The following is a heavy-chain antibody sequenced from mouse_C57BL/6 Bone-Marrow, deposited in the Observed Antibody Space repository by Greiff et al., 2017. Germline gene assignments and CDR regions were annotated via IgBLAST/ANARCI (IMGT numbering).Heavy chain of an antibody. CDR3: TREGVYYPYYCDY. CDR2: ISSGGDYI. J-gene: IGHJ2*01. CDR1: GFTFSSYA. D-gene: IGHD1-1*02. V-gene: IGHV5-9-1*02. Sequence: EVKVVESGEGLVKPGGSLKLSCAASGFTFSSYAMSWVRQTPEKRLEWVAYISSGGDYIYYADTVKGRFTISRDNARNTLYLQMSSLKSEDTAMYYCTREGVYYPYYCDYWGQGTTRTVSS.